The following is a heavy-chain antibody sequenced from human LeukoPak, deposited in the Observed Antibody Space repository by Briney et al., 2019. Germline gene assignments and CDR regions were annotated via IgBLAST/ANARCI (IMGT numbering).Heavy chain of an antibody. Sequence: SVKVSCKASGGTFSSYAISWVRQAPGQGLEWMGRIIPILGIANYAQKFQGRVTITADKSTSTAYMELSSLGSEDTAVYYCAQFAEYSYGPIMDYYYYYGMDVWGQGTTVTVSS. CDR1: GGTFSSYA. CDR2: IIPILGIA. V-gene: IGHV1-69*04. J-gene: IGHJ6*02. CDR3: AQFAEYSYGPIMDYYYYYGMDV. D-gene: IGHD5-18*01.